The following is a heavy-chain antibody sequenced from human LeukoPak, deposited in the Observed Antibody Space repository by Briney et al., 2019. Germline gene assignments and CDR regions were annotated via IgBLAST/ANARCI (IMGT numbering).Heavy chain of an antibody. D-gene: IGHD3-9*01. Sequence: SETLSLTCTVSGYSISSGYYWGWIRQPPGKGLEWIGSIYHSGSTYYNPSLKSRVTISVDTSKNQFSLKLSSVTAADTAAYYCARVRADILTGYYGVEGYYYMDVWGKGTTVTISS. CDR2: IYHSGST. CDR1: GYSISSGYY. J-gene: IGHJ6*03. CDR3: ARVRADILTGYYGVEGYYYMDV. V-gene: IGHV4-38-2*02.